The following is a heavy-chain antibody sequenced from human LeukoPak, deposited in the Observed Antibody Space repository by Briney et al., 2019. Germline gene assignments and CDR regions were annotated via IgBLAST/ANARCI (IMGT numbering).Heavy chain of an antibody. CDR3: ARLDLKGYYDGRVDY. D-gene: IGHD3-22*01. Sequence: GESLKISCKGSGYSFTSYWIGWVRQMPGKGLEWMGIIYPGDSDTRYSPSFQGQVTISADKSISTAYLQWSSLKASDTAMYYCARLDLKGYYDGRVDYWGQGTLVTVPS. V-gene: IGHV5-51*01. CDR2: IYPGDSDT. CDR1: GYSFTSYW. J-gene: IGHJ4*02.